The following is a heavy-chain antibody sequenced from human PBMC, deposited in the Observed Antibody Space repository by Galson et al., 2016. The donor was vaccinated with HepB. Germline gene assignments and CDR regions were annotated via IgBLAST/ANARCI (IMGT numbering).Heavy chain of an antibody. CDR1: GFIFSDYG. Sequence: SLRLSCAASGFIFSDYGMSWVRQAPGKGPEWVASISKSSTRTNYADSVKGRFTISRDNAKDSLYLQMNSLRAEDTAVYYCRTDDYWGQGTLVTVSS. D-gene: IGHD2-2*01. J-gene: IGHJ4*02. V-gene: IGHV3-11*01. CDR3: RTDDY. CDR2: ISKSSTRT.